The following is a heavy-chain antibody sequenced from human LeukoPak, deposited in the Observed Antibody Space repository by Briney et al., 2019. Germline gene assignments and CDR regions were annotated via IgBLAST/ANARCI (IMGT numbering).Heavy chain of an antibody. V-gene: IGHV3-53*01. CDR3: ARGDYGDYSGGYYFDY. CDR2: IYSGGNT. D-gene: IGHD4-17*01. CDR1: GFTVSSNY. J-gene: IGHJ4*02. Sequence: PGGSLRLSCAASGFTVSSNYMSWVRQAPGKGLEWVSVIYSGGNTYYADSVKGRFTISRDNSKNTLYLQMNSLRAEGTAVYYCARGDYGDYSGGYYFDYWGQGTLVTVSS.